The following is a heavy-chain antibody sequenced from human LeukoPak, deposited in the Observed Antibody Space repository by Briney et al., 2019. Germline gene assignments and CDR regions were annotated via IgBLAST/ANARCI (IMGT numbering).Heavy chain of an antibody. CDR2: ISSSGSTI. V-gene: IGHV3-48*03. CDR3: AKGDSSGYKGSENAFDI. D-gene: IGHD3-22*01. J-gene: IGHJ3*02. CDR1: GFTFSSYE. Sequence: GGSLRLSCAASGFTFSSYEMNWVRQAPGKGLEWVSYISSSGSTIYYADSVKGRFTISRDNAKNSLYLQMNSLRAEDTAVYYCAKGDSSGYKGSENAFDIWGQGTMVTVSS.